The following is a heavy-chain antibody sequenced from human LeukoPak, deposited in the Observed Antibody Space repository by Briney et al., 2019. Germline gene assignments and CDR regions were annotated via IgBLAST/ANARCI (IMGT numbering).Heavy chain of an antibody. Sequence: ASVKVSCKASGDTFTSYGISWVRQAPGQGLEWMGWISAYNGNTNYAQKLQGRVTMTTDTSTNTAYMELRSLRSDDTAVYYCASTRHCSGGSCYYFDYWGQGTLVTVSS. J-gene: IGHJ4*02. CDR3: ASTRHCSGGSCYYFDY. CDR2: ISAYNGNT. D-gene: IGHD2-15*01. CDR1: GDTFTSYG. V-gene: IGHV1-18*01.